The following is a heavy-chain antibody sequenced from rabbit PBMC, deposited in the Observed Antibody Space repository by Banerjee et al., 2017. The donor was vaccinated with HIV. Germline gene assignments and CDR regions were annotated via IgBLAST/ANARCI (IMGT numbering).Heavy chain of an antibody. J-gene: IGHJ4*01. D-gene: IGHD4-1*01. CDR2: IDPVFGNK. CDR1: GFDFSSYYM. Sequence: QEQLKESGGGLVQPGGSLKLSCKASGFDFSSYYMSWVRQAPGKGLEWIGYIDPVFGNKYYASWVNGRFTISKTSSTTVTLQMTSLTAADTATYFCARDLAGAIGWNFNLWGPGTLVTVS. CDR3: ARDLAGAIGWNFNL. V-gene: IGHV1S45*01.